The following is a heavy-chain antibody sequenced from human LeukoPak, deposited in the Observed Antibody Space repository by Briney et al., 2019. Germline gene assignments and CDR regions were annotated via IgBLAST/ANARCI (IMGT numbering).Heavy chain of an antibody. Sequence: ASVKVSCKASGYTFTGYYMHWVRQAPGQGLEWMGWINPDNGGTNYAQKFQGRVTMTRDMSISTAYMELSRLRSDDTAVYYCARDPTNSGYDYLYYFDYWGQGTLVTVSS. J-gene: IGHJ4*02. CDR3: ARDPTNSGYDYLYYFDY. CDR1: GYTFTGYY. CDR2: INPDNGGT. D-gene: IGHD5-12*01. V-gene: IGHV1-2*02.